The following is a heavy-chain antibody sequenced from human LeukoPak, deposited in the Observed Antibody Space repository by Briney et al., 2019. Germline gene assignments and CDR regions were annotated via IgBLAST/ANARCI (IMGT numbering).Heavy chain of an antibody. CDR1: GFTFSSYW. CDR2: INHNGNVN. CDR3: AHYGGNHDAFDI. V-gene: IGHV3-7*03. J-gene: IGHJ3*02. Sequence: GGPLRLSCAASGFTFSSYWMNWARQAPGKGLEWVASINHNGNVNYYVDSVKGRFTISRDNAKNSLYLQMSNLRAEDTAVYYCAHYGGNHDAFDIWGQGTMVTVSS. D-gene: IGHD4-23*01.